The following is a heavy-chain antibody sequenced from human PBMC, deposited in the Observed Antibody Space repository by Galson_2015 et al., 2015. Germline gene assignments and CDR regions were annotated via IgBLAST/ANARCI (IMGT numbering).Heavy chain of an antibody. CDR2: IRPIFGAP. CDR3: ARVVGGHASDAFDI. CDR1: GGTFSNYS. J-gene: IGHJ3*02. D-gene: IGHD5-12*01. Sequence: SVQVSCQASGGTFSNYSITWVRQAPGQGLEWMGGIRPIFGAPDYSRRFQGRDTITADGTTTTTYMDMSSLRSEDTAVYYCARVVGGHASDAFDIWGQGTLVTVSS. V-gene: IGHV1-69*13.